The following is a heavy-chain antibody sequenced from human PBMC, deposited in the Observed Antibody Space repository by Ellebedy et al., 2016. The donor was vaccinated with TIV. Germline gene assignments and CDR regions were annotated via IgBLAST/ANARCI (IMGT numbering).Heavy chain of an antibody. CDR1: GYTFSGFY. CDR3: ANYCGSPACYRTRWGMDV. CDR2: INPKSGDT. J-gene: IGHJ6*02. Sequence: AASVKVSCKASGYTFSGFYIHWVRQAPGQGLQWMGWINPKSGDTLYAQEFQGRVTITRDTSSSTAYMELRRLSSDDTAIYYCANYCGSPACYRTRWGMDVWGQGTTVTASS. D-gene: IGHD2-2*01. V-gene: IGHV1-2*02.